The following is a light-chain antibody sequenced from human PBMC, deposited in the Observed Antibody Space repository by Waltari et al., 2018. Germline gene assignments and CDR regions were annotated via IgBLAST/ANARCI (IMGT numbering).Light chain of an antibody. J-gene: IGLJ3*02. CDR1: SSDLGAYNY. CDR2: DVS. Sequence: QSALTRPASVSVSPGQSITIACTGTSSDLGAYNYVSWYPQHPGKAPKLMIYDVSNRPSGVSNRFSGSKSGNTASLTISGLQAEDEADYYCSSYTRSRTRVFGGGTKLTVL. V-gene: IGLV2-14*03. CDR3: SSYTRSRTRV.